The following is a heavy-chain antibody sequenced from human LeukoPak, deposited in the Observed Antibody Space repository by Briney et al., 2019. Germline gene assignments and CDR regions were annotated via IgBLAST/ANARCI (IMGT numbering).Heavy chain of an antibody. CDR1: GYTFTGYY. J-gene: IGHJ6*03. Sequence: ASVKVSCKASGYTFTGYYMHWLRPATGQGLEWMGRINPNSGGTNYAQKFQGRVTMTRDTSISTAYMELSRLRSDDTAVYYCARSWAGSSYYYMDVWGKGTTVTVSS. D-gene: IGHD6-19*01. CDR3: ARSWAGSSYYYMDV. V-gene: IGHV1-2*06. CDR2: INPNSGGT.